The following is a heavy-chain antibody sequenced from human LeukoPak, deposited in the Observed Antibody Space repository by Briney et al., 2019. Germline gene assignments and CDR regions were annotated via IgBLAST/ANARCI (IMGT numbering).Heavy chain of an antibody. J-gene: IGHJ5*02. D-gene: IGHD2-15*01. CDR2: IYYSGST. CDR1: GGSISSYY. Sequence: SETLSLTCTVSGGSISSYYWSWIRQPLGKGQEWIGYIYYSGSTNYNPSLKSRVTISVDTSKNQFSLKLSSVTAADTAVYYCAREVVVAATSTPNWLDPWGQGTLVTVSS. CDR3: AREVVVAATSTPNWLDP. V-gene: IGHV4-59*01.